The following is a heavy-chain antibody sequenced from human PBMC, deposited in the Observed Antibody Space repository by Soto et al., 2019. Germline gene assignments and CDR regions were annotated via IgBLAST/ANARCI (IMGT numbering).Heavy chain of an antibody. CDR2: ISAYNGNT. CDR1: GYTFTSYG. J-gene: IGHJ5*02. CDR3: ARYYDFWSGYYRALDP. V-gene: IGHV1-18*01. Sequence: QVQLVQSGAEVKKPGASVKVSCKASGYTFTSYGISWVRQAPGQGFEWMGWISAYNGNTNYAQKLQGRVTMTTDTSTSTAYMELRSLRSDDTAVYYGARYYDFWSGYYRALDPWGQGTLVTVSS. D-gene: IGHD3-3*01.